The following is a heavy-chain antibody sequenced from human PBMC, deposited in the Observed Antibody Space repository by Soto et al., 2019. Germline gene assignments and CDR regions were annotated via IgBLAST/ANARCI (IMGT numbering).Heavy chain of an antibody. J-gene: IGHJ4*02. CDR2: ISATGACT. CDR3: AKDRRAGGNSAFYFDF. CDR1: ACNFNNVP. V-gene: IGHV3-23*01. Sequence: GGSLSVACVASACNFNNVPRNWVRPAPGKGLEWVSLISATGACTYYADSVKGRFTISRDNSHNTLYLQVHSLTAEDTAVYYCAKDRRAGGNSAFYFDFWGQGAQVTVSS. D-gene: IGHD3-16*01.